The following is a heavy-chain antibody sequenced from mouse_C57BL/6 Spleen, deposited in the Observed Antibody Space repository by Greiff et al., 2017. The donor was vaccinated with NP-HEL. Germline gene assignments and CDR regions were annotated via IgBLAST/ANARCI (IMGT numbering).Heavy chain of an antibody. CDR3: AKDYYYGSSCFSY. V-gene: IGHV1-26*01. Sequence: EVQLQQSGPELVKPGASVKISCKASGYTFTDYDMNWVKQSHGKSLEWIGEINPNNGGTSYNQKFKGKATLTVDKSSSTAYMELRSLTSEDSAVYYCAKDYYYGSSCFSYWGQGTLVTVSA. CDR1: GYTFTDYD. J-gene: IGHJ3*01. D-gene: IGHD1-1*01. CDR2: INPNNGGT.